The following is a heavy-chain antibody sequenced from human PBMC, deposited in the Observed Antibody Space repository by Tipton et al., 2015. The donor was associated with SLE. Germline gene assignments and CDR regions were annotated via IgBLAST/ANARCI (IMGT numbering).Heavy chain of an antibody. CDR2: IYYSGST. V-gene: IGHV4-59*01. J-gene: IGHJ6*03. CDR3: ARRNSSRGRDTYYYYYYMDV. CDR1: GGSISSYY. Sequence: LSLSCTVSGGSISSYYWSWIRQPPGKGLEWIGYIYYSGSTNYNPSLKSRVTISVDTSKNQFSLKLSSVTAADTAVYYCARRNSSRGRDTYYYYYYMDVWGKGTTVTVSS. D-gene: IGHD4-23*01.